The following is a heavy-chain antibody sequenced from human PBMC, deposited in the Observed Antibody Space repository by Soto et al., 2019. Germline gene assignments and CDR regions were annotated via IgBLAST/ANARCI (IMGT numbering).Heavy chain of an antibody. CDR3: ARDYSSWYNQQLDY. CDR1: GFTFSSYA. D-gene: IGHD6-13*01. CDR2: ISYDGSNK. Sequence: GGSLRLSCAASGFTFSSYAMHWVRQAPGKGLEWVAVISYDGSNKYYADSVKGRFTISRDNSKNTLYLQMNSLRAEDTAVYYCARDYSSWYNQQLDYWGQGILVTVSS. J-gene: IGHJ4*02. V-gene: IGHV3-30-3*01.